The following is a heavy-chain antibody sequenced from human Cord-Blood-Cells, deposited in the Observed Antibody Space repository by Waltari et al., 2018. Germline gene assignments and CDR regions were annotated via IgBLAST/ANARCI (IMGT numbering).Heavy chain of an antibody. CDR3: ARSPGSWYYFDY. Sequence: QVQLQQWGAGLLKPSETLSLTCAVYGGSFSGYYGSWIRQPPGKGLEWIGEINHSGSTNYNPSLKSRVTISVDTSKNQFSRKLSSVTAADTAVYYCARSPGSWYYFDYWGQGTLVTVSS. D-gene: IGHD6-13*01. CDR1: GGSFSGYY. CDR2: INHSGST. V-gene: IGHV4-34*01. J-gene: IGHJ4*02.